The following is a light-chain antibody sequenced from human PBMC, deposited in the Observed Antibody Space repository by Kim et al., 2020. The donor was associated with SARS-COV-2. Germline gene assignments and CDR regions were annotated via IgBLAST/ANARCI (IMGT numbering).Light chain of an antibody. J-gene: IGKJ4*01. CDR2: GTS. V-gene: IGKV3-20*01. Sequence: SPGERATLSCRASQSVSANYLAWYQQKPGQAPRLLIYGTSSRATDIPDRFSGSGSGTDFTLTITRLEPEDFAVYYCQQYDTSPLAFGGGTKVEIK. CDR3: QQYDTSPLA. CDR1: QSVSANY.